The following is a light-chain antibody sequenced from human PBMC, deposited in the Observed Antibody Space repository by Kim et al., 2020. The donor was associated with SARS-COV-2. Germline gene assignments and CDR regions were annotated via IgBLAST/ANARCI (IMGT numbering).Light chain of an antibody. CDR2: KAS. CDR3: QHYNSHPYS. CDR1: QSIDSW. V-gene: IGKV1-5*03. J-gene: IGKJ2*01. Sequence: ASVGDRVTITCRSRQSIDSWLAWYQQTQGKAPTHLIYKASTLASGVPSRFSGGGSGTEFTLTISSLQPEDFATYYCQHYNSHPYSFGQGNKLEI.